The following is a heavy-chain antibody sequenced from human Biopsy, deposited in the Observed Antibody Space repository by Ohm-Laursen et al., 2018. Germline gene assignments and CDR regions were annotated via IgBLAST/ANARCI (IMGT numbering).Heavy chain of an antibody. D-gene: IGHD1-26*01. CDR2: IYTSGSP. V-gene: IGHV4-4*07. Sequence: SQTLSLTCTVSGDSINNYYWSWIRQPAGKGLEWIGRIYTSGSPNYNLSLESRATMSVDTSKNQFSLNLRSVTAADTAVYYCARGTGRYYVYGAFDIWGQGTVVTVSS. CDR3: ARGTGRYYVYGAFDI. J-gene: IGHJ3*02. CDR1: GDSINNYY.